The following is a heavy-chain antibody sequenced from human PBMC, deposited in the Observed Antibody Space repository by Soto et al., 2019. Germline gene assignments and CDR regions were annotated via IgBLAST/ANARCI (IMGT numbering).Heavy chain of an antibody. CDR3: ARGREFDS. CDR1: GGSLTSGTYS. V-gene: IGHV4-30-2*01. CDR2: IFPSGTT. Sequence: QLQLRESGSRLVKPSQTLSLTCAVSGGSLTSGTYSWNWIRQPPGKGLEWIGYIFPSGTTYYNPSLKSRVSISIDVSKNQFYLKLRSLTAADTAVYYCARGREFDSWGQGTLVTVSS. J-gene: IGHJ4*02.